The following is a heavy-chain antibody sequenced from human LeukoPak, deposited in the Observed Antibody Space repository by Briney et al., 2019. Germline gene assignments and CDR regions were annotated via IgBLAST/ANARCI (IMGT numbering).Heavy chain of an antibody. CDR1: GFTFSSYA. J-gene: IGHJ4*02. D-gene: IGHD3-22*01. CDR3: ARVNYDSSGEADY. Sequence: GGSLRLSCAASGFTFSSYAMRWVRQAPGKGLEYVSAISSNGGSTYYANSVKGRFTISRDNSKNTLYLQMGSLRAEDMAVYYCARVNYDSSGEADYWGQGTLVTVSS. V-gene: IGHV3-64*01. CDR2: ISSNGGST.